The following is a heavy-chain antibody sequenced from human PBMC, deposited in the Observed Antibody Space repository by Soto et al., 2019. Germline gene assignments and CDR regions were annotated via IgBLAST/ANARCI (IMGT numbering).Heavy chain of an antibody. CDR3: ARHNGPLYFGYYYDRDV. Sequence: QLQLQESGPGLVKPSEPLSLTCTVSGGSISSSSYYWGWIRQPPGKGLEWIGSIYYSGYSYYNPSRNTRVTLTVDSSKNQFSLKRSSVTAADTAVYYCARHNGPLYFGYYYDRDVWGQGTTVTVSS. V-gene: IGHV4-39*01. CDR2: IYYSGYS. J-gene: IGHJ6*01. CDR1: GGSISSSSYY. D-gene: IGHD1-26*01.